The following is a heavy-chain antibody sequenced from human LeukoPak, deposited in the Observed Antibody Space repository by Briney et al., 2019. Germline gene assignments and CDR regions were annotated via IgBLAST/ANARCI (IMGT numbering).Heavy chain of an antibody. CDR3: ALGGSLYGMDV. D-gene: IGHD2-15*01. CDR1: GYTFTNYG. J-gene: IGHJ6*02. V-gene: IGHV1-18*01. Sequence: ASVKVSCKASGYTFTNYGITWVRQAPGQGLEWMGWISAHDGTRNYALKHEDRVTMTTDTSTSTAYMELSSLRSEDTAVYYCALGGSLYGMDVWGQGTTVTVSS. CDR2: ISAHDGTR.